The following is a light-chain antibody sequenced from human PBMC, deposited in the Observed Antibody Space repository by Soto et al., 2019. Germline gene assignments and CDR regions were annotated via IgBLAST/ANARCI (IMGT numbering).Light chain of an antibody. CDR2: WAS. CDR3: QQDESTPPT. CDR1: QSVLYSSNNKNY. V-gene: IGKV4-1*01. Sequence: DIVMTQSPDSLAVSLGERATINCKSSQSVLYSSNNKNYLAWYQQRSGQPPKLLIYWASTRESGVPDRFSGSGSGRDFTLTITSLQAEDVAVYYCQQDESTPPTFGQGTKLEIK. J-gene: IGKJ2*01.